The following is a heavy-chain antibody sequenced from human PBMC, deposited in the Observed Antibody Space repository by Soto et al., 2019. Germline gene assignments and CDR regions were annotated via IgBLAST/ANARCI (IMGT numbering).Heavy chain of an antibody. CDR3: GRGRSGQIVVFY. D-gene: IGHD1-26*01. CDR1: GGTFSSYA. J-gene: IGHJ4*02. Sequence: ASVKVSCKASGGTFSSYAISWVRQAPGQGLEWMGEIGPESGATRYAQKFQGRVTMTRDTSITTVYMELNNLSPDDTAVYYCGRGRSGQIVVFYWGQGTPVTVSS. V-gene: IGHV1-2*02. CDR2: IGPESGAT.